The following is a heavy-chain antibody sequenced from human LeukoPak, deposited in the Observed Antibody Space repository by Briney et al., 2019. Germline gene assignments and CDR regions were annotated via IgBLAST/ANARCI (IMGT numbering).Heavy chain of an antibody. V-gene: IGHV4-4*07. D-gene: IGHD3-10*02. CDR1: GDSISSYY. J-gene: IGHJ4*02. CDR3: ASVLRPPGAYFDY. Sequence: SETLSLTCTGSGDSISSYYWSWIRQPAGKGLEWIGRIDTSGNTNYKPSLKSGVTMSVDTSKKQFSLKLSSVTAADTAVYYCASVLRPPGAYFDYWGQGTLVTVSS. CDR2: IDTSGNT.